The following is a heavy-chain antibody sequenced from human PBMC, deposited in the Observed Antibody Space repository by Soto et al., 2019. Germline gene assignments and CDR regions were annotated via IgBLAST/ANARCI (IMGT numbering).Heavy chain of an antibody. CDR2: INPLSGDT. V-gene: IGHV1-2*02. Sequence: SVKVSCKASGYSFTAFYIHWVRQAPGQGLEWMGWINPLSGDTHYAQEFQGRVTMTRDRSIDTAYMELSSLRSDDTAVYYCARQQDRGIIAAGFDYWGLGTLVTVSS. J-gene: IGHJ4*02. CDR3: ARQQDRGIIAAGFDY. D-gene: IGHD6-13*01. CDR1: GYSFTAFY.